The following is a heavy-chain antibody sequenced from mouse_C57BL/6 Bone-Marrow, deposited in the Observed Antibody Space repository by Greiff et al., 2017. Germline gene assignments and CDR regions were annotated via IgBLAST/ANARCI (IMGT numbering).Heavy chain of an antibody. CDR3: ARLPVSKYYYAMDY. D-gene: IGHD2-5*01. V-gene: IGHV3-8*01. J-gene: IGHJ4*01. CDR2: ISYRGST. CDR1: GYSITSDY. Sequence: DVQLQESGPGLAKPSQTLSLTCSVTGYSITSDYWNWIRKFPGNKLEYMGYISYRGSTSSNPPLKSRISITRDTSKNPYYLQMNSVTTEDTDTYYCARLPVSKYYYAMDYWGQETSVTVSS.